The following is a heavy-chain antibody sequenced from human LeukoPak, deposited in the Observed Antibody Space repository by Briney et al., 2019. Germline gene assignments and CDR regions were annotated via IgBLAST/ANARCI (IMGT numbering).Heavy chain of an antibody. CDR2: ISSNGGST. CDR3: ARDFASYDSSGYYFHY. V-gene: IGHV3-64*01. J-gene: IGHJ4*02. Sequence: GGSLRLSCAASGFTFSSYAMHWVRQAPGKGLEYVSAISSNGGSTYYANSVKGRFTISRDNSKNTLYLQMGSLRAEDTAVYYCARDFASYDSSGYYFHYWGQGTLVTVSS. D-gene: IGHD3-22*01. CDR1: GFTFSSYA.